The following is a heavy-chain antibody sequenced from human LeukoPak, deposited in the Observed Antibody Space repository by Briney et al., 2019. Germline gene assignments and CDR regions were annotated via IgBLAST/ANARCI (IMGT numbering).Heavy chain of an antibody. Sequence: GESLKISCKVSGYSFTSHWIAWVRQMPGKGLEWMGIINPGDSDTRYSPSFQGQVTVSADKSISTAYLQWNTLEASDTAMYYCARRQYSGYDFDFWGQGTLVTVSS. J-gene: IGHJ4*02. D-gene: IGHD5-12*01. CDR1: GYSFTSHW. CDR3: ARRQYSGYDFDF. CDR2: INPGDSDT. V-gene: IGHV5-51*01.